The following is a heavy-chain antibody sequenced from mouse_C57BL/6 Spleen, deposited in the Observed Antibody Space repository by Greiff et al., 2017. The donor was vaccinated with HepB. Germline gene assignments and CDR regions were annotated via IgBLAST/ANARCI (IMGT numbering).Heavy chain of an antibody. Sequence: VQLQESGAELVRPGTSVKVSCKASGYAFTNYLIEWVKQRPGQGLEWIGVINPGSGGTNYNEKFKGKATLTADKSSSTAYMQLSSLTSEDSAVYFCASLLDYFDYWGQGTTLTVSS. V-gene: IGHV1-54*01. CDR3: ASLLDYFDY. J-gene: IGHJ2*01. CDR1: GYAFTNYL. CDR2: INPGSGGT. D-gene: IGHD2-1*01.